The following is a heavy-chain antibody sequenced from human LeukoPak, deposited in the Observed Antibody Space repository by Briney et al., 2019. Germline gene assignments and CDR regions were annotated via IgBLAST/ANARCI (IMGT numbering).Heavy chain of an antibody. J-gene: IGHJ6*03. D-gene: IGHD6-13*01. CDR3: ARVSEGFIAAAGKVYYYYYMDV. CDR1: GGSISSYY. V-gene: IGHV4-59*01. CDR2: IYYSGST. Sequence: SSETLSLTCTVSGGSISSYYWSWIRQPPGKGLEWIGYIYYSGSTNYNPSLKSRVTISVDTSKNQFSLKLSSVTAADTAVYYCARVSEGFIAAAGKVYYYYYMDVWGKGTTVTISS.